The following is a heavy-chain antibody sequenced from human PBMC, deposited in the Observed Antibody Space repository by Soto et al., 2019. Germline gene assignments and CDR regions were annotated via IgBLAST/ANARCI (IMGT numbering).Heavy chain of an antibody. Sequence: SVKVSCKASGGTFSSYAISWVRQAPGQGLEWMGGIIPIFGTANYAQKFQGRVTITADESTSTAYMELRSLRSEDTAVYYCASILELRLWDYYYYCGMDVWGHGTKVTVYS. CDR1: GGTFSSYA. J-gene: IGHJ6*02. CDR2: IIPIFGTA. D-gene: IGHD1-7*01. V-gene: IGHV1-69*13. CDR3: ASILELRLWDYYYYCGMDV.